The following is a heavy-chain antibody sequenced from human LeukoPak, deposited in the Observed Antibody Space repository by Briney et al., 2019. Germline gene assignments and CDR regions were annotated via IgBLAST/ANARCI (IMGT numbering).Heavy chain of an antibody. CDR1: GFTFSSYA. V-gene: IGHV3-30-3*01. D-gene: IGHD3-22*01. CDR2: ISYDGSNK. Sequence: PGGSLRLSCAASGFTFSSYAMHWVRQAPGKGPEWVAVISYDGSNKYYADSVKGRFTISRDNSKNTLYLQMNSLRAEDTAVYYCARDRAAYYYDSSGYRFWGQGTLVTVSS. CDR3: ARDRAAYYYDSSGYRF. J-gene: IGHJ4*02.